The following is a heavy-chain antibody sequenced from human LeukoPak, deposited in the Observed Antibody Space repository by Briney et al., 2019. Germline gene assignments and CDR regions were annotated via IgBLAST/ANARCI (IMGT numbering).Heavy chain of an antibody. CDR2: IKQDGSEK. CDR3: ARESHVVLRFLEWLPGHYYYYMDV. D-gene: IGHD3-3*01. J-gene: IGHJ6*03. Sequence: EPGGSLRLSCAASGFTFSSYWVSWVRQAPGKGLEWVANIKQDGSEKYYMDSVKGRFTISRDNAKNSLYLQMNSLRAEDTAVYYCARESHVVLRFLEWLPGHYYYYMDVWGKGTTVTVSS. CDR1: GFTFSSYW. V-gene: IGHV3-7*01.